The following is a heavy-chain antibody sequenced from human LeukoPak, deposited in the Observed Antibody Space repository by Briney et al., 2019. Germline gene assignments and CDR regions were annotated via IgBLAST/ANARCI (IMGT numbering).Heavy chain of an antibody. CDR3: AKVSTRRIVVVVAARYFDY. V-gene: IGHV3-23*01. CDR1: GFTFSSYA. Sequence: GGSLRLSCAASGFTFSSYAMSWVRQAPGKGLEWVSAISGSGGSTYYADSVKGRFTISRDNSKNTLYLQMNSLRAEDTALYYCAKVSTRRIVVVVAARYFDYWGQGTLVTVSS. D-gene: IGHD2-15*01. J-gene: IGHJ4*02. CDR2: ISGSGGST.